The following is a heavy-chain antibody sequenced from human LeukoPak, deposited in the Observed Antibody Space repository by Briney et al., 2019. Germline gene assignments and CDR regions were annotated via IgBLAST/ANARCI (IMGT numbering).Heavy chain of an antibody. Sequence: QTGGSLRLSCAASGFTSSSYWMGWVRQAPGKGLEWVSAISGSGGSTYYADSVKGRFTISRDNSKNTLYLQMNSLRAEDTAVYYCAKAFHLYGGRPVAATVDYWGQGTLVTVSS. J-gene: IGHJ4*02. CDR1: GFTSSSYW. V-gene: IGHV3-23*01. CDR3: AKAFHLYGGRPVAATVDY. CDR2: ISGSGGST. D-gene: IGHD6-19*01.